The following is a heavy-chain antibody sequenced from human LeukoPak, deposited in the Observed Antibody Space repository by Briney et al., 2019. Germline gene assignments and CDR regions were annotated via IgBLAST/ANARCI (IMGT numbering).Heavy chain of an antibody. V-gene: IGHV1-8*01. CDR1: GYTFTSYD. D-gene: IGHD6-6*01. J-gene: IGHJ4*02. CDR3: ARAGIAARRFPY. Sequence: ASVKVSCKASGYTFTSYDINWVRQATGQGLEWMGWMNPNSGNTGYAQKLQGRVTMTRNTSISTAYMELSSLRSEDTAVYYCARAGIAARRFPYWGQGTLVTVSS. CDR2: MNPNSGNT.